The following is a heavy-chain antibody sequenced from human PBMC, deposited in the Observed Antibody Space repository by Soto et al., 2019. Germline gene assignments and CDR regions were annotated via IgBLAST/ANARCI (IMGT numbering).Heavy chain of an antibody. V-gene: IGHV3-23*01. CDR2: ISGSGGST. D-gene: IGHD1-26*01. J-gene: IGHJ6*02. CDR3: AKGIVGATRDYYYGMDV. Sequence: GGSLRLSCAASGFTFSSYAMSWVRQAPGKGLEWVSAISGSGGSTYYADSVKGRFTISRDNSKNTLYLQMNSLRAEDTAVYYCAKGIVGATRDYYYGMDVWGQGTTVTVSS. CDR1: GFTFSSYA.